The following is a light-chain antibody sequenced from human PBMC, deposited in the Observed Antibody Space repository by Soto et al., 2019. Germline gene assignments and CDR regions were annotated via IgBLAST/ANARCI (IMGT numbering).Light chain of an antibody. Sequence: QSVLTQPPSASGTPGQGVSISCSGSSSNVGVHAVDWYQQVPGTAPKLLIYRNAQRPSGVPDRFSGSKSGTSASLAIGGLQSEDEADYYCASWDDSLNRPVFGGGTKLTVL. CDR1: SSNVGVHA. CDR3: ASWDDSLNRPV. J-gene: IGLJ2*01. V-gene: IGLV1-44*01. CDR2: RNA.